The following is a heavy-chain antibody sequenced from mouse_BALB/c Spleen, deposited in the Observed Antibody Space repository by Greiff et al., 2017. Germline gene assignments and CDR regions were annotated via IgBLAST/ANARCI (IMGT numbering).Heavy chain of an antibody. D-gene: IGHD4-1*01. Sequence: DVMLVESGGGLVKPGGSLKLSCAASGFTFSSYAMSWVRQTPEKRLEWVATISSGGGNTYYPDSVKGRFTISRDNAKNNLYLQMSSLRSEDTALYYCASLTGTRETWFAYWGQGTLVTVSA. CDR1: GFTFSSYA. CDR3: ASLTGTRETWFAY. J-gene: IGHJ3*01. V-gene: IGHV5-9*03. CDR2: ISSGGGNT.